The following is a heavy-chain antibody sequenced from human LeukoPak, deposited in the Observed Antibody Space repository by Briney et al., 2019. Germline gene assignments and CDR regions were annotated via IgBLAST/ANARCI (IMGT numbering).Heavy chain of an antibody. D-gene: IGHD6-6*01. CDR2: IYYSGST. J-gene: IGHJ1*01. CDR3: PSDVRAARPEYFQH. V-gene: IGHV4-39*01. Sequence: PSETLSLTSTVSGGSISSRSCYWRWIRQPPGKGLEWIGSIYYSGSTYYNPSLKTRVTISVDTSKNKFSLKLSSVTGADTAVYYCPSDVRAARPEYFQHWVQGTLVTVSS. CDR1: GGSISSRSCY.